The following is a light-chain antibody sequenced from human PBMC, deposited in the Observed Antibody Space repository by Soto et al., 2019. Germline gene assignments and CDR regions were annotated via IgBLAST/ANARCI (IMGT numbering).Light chain of an antibody. CDR1: QSVRNY. J-gene: IGKJ4*01. V-gene: IGKV3-11*01. CDR2: DTS. CDR3: QQRSSWPLT. Sequence: EIVLTQSPATLSLSPGERATLSCRASQSVRNYSGWYQQKPGQAPRLLIYDTSNRATGVPARFSGSGSGTDYTLTISSLEPEDFAVYYCQQRSSWPLTFGGGTKVEVK.